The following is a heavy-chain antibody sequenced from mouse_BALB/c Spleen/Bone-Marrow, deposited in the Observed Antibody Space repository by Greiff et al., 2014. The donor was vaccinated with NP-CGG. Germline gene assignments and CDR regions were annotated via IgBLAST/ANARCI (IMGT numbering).Heavy chain of an antibody. CDR3: ARFPMDD. V-gene: IGHV7-3*02. J-gene: IGHJ4*01. CDR1: GFTFTDYY. Sequence: DVMLVESGGGLVQPGCSLRLSCTTSGFTFTDYYMSWVRQPPGKALEWLAFIRNKAYGYTTEYSASVRGRFTISRDNSQSILYLQMNTLRAEDSATYYCARFPMDDWGQGTSVTVSS. CDR2: IRNKAYGYTT.